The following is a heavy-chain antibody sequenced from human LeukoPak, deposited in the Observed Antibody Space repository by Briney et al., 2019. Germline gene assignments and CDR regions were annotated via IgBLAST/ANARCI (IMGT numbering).Heavy chain of an antibody. CDR2: ISAYNGNT. Sequence: ASVKVSCKASGYTFTSYGISWVRQAPGQGLEWMGWISAYNGNTNYAQKLQDRVTMTTDTSTSTAYMELRSLRSDDTAVYYCAIPMVRGVMLSYWGQGTLVTVSS. J-gene: IGHJ4*02. V-gene: IGHV1-18*01. D-gene: IGHD3-10*01. CDR3: AIPMVRGVMLSY. CDR1: GYTFTSYG.